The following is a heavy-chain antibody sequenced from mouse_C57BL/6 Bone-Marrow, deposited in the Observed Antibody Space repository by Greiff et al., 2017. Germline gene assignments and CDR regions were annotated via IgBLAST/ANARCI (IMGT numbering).Heavy chain of an antibody. D-gene: IGHD3-2*02. J-gene: IGHJ4*01. Sequence: EVQLEESGAELVRPGASVKLSCTASGFNFTDDYMHWVKQRPEQGLEWIGWIDPENGDTDYAPKFQGKATITADPASNTAYLQLSSLTSEDTAVYYGTCLPQATRGGAMDYWGQGTSVTVSS. CDR3: TCLPQATRGGAMDY. V-gene: IGHV14-4*01. CDR1: GFNFTDDY. CDR2: IDPENGDT.